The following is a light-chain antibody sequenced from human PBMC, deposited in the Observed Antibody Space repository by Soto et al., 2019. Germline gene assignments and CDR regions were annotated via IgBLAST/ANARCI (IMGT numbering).Light chain of an antibody. J-gene: IGKJ3*01. CDR2: DAF. CDR1: QSVRSY. Sequence: EIVLTQSPATLSLSPGERATLSRRASQSVRSYLAWYQQKPGQTPRLLIYDAFNRATGIPARFSGSGSGTDFTLTISSLEPEDFAVYYRQQRGNWPQTFGPGTKVDI. CDR3: QQRGNWPQT. V-gene: IGKV3-11*01.